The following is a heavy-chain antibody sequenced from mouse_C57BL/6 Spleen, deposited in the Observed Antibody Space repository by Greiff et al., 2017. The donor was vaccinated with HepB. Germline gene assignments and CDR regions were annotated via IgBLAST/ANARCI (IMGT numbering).Heavy chain of an antibody. J-gene: IGHJ4*01. D-gene: IGHD2-5*01. CDR1: GFTFSSYG. Sequence: EVKLVESGGDLVKPGGSLKLSCAASGFTFSSYGMSWVRQTPDKRLEWVATISSGGSYTYYPDSVKGRFTISRDNAKNTLYLQMSSLKSEDTAMYYCARHPYYSNYEYYAMDYWGQGTSVTVSS. CDR3: ARHPYYSNYEYYAMDY. CDR2: ISSGGSYT. V-gene: IGHV5-6*01.